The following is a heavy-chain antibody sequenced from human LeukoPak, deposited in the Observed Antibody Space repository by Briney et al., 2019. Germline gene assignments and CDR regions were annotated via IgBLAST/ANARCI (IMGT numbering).Heavy chain of an antibody. Sequence: SETLSLTCTVSGGSISSYYWSWIRQPAGKGLEWIGRIYTSGSTNYNPSLKSRVTISVDKSKNQFSLKLSSVTAADTAVYYCARERRTALYYNWFDPWGQGTLVTVSS. D-gene: IGHD2-8*01. V-gene: IGHV4-4*07. CDR3: ARERRTALYYNWFDP. CDR2: IYTSGST. J-gene: IGHJ5*02. CDR1: GGSISSYY.